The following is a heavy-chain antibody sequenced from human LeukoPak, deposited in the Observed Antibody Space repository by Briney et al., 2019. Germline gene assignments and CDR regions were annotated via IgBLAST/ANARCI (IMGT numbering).Heavy chain of an antibody. CDR3: AKDDAWLQYND. J-gene: IGHJ4*02. D-gene: IGHD5-24*01. CDR2: ISGSGSGGST. Sequence: GGSLRLSCAASGFTFTSYAMSWVRQAPGKGLEWVSGISGSGSGGSTYYADSVKGRFTVSRDNSKNTLYLQINSLRDEDTAVYYCAKDDAWLQYNDWGQGTLVTVSS. V-gene: IGHV3-23*01. CDR1: GFTFTSYA.